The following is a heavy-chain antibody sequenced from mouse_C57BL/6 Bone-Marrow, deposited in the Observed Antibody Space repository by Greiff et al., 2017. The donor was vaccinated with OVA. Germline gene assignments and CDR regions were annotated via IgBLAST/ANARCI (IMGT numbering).Heavy chain of an antibody. CDR1: GYTFTSYG. CDR2: IYPRSGNT. J-gene: IGHJ3*01. CDR3: AREDDYDGRAAWFAY. V-gene: IGHV1-81*01. Sequence: QVQLQQSGAELARPGASVKLSCKASGYTFTSYGISWVKQRTGQGLEWIGEIYPRSGNTYYNEKFKGKATLTADKSSSTAYMELRSLTSEDSAVYFCAREDDYDGRAAWFAYWGQGTLVTVSA. D-gene: IGHD2-4*01.